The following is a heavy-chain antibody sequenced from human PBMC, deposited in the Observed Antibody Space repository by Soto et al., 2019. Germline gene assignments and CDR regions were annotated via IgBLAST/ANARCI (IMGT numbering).Heavy chain of an antibody. Sequence: LSLTCTVSGGSISSGDYYWSWIRQPPGKGLEWIGYIYYSGSTYYNPSLKSRVTISVDTSKNQFSLKLSSVTAADTAVYYCARSTVTNHFDYWGQGTLVTVSS. CDR2: IYYSGST. CDR3: ARSTVTNHFDY. D-gene: IGHD4-17*01. J-gene: IGHJ4*02. V-gene: IGHV4-30-4*01. CDR1: GGSISSGDYY.